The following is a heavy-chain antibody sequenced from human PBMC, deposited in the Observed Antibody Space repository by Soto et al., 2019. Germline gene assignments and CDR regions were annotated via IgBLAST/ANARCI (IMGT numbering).Heavy chain of an antibody. D-gene: IGHD5-12*01. CDR1: GYTFTSYD. V-gene: IGHV1-8*01. CDR3: ARGAGYSGYDGHGMGV. J-gene: IGHJ6*02. CDR2: MNPNSGNT. Sequence: AAVKGSCKASGYTFTSYDINWVRQATGQGLEWMGWMNPNSGNTGYAQKFQGRVTMTRNTSISTAYMELSSLRSEDTAVYYCARGAGYSGYDGHGMGVWGQGTTGTLSS.